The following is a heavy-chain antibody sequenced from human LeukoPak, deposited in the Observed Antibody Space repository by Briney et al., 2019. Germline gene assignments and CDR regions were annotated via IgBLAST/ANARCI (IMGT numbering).Heavy chain of an antibody. CDR2: IQYDGSKK. D-gene: IGHD4-17*01. J-gene: IGHJ3*02. V-gene: IGHV3-30*02. Sequence: GGSLRLSCVASGFTFSSNGMHWVRQAPGKGLEWVTFIQYDGSKKYYADSVKGRFTISRDNAKNTLYLQMNSLRAEDTAVYYCARDEPNYGDYYAFDIWGQGTMVTVSS. CDR1: GFTFSSNG. CDR3: ARDEPNYGDYYAFDI.